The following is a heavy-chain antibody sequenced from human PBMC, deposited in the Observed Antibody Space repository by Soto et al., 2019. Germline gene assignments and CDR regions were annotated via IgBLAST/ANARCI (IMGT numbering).Heavy chain of an antibody. V-gene: IGHV1-2*04. CDR1: GDSFNDYY. CDR3: ARESGGATATLDYYYFYMDV. J-gene: IGHJ6*03. CDR2: INPNGGVT. Sequence: QVQLVQSGAEVRKPGASVTVSCRSSGDSFNDYYIHWVRQAPGQGFEWMGWINPNGGVTKYAQKSKGWVSMTRDMSIRTVYMQLSMLRSDDTAVYYCARESGGATATLDYYYFYMDVWGTGTTVTVSS. D-gene: IGHD5-12*01.